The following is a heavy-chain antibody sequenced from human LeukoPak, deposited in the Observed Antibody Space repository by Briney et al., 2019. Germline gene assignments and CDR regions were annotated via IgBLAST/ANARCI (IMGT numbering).Heavy chain of an antibody. CDR2: INHSGST. V-gene: IGHV4-34*01. Sequence: SETLSLTCAVYGGSFSGHYWSWIRQPPGEGLEWIGEINHSGSTNYNPSLKSRVTISLDTSKNQFSLKLSSVTAADTAVYYCARVWTVRNYYYYMDVWGKGTTVTVSS. CDR1: GGSFSGHY. J-gene: IGHJ6*03. CDR3: ARVWTVRNYYYYMDV. D-gene: IGHD1-1*01.